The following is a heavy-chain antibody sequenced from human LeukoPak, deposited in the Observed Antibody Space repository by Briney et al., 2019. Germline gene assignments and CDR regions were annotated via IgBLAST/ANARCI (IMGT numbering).Heavy chain of an antibody. CDR2: INSDGSST. V-gene: IGHV3-74*01. CDR1: GFTFSSYW. Sequence: GSLRLSCAASGFTFSSYWMHWVRQAPGKGLVWVSRINSDGSSTSYADSVEGRFTISRDNAKNTLYLQMNSLRAEDTAVYYCARDQYYDFWSGYYGNGMDVWGQGTTVTVSS. J-gene: IGHJ6*02. CDR3: ARDQYYDFWSGYYGNGMDV. D-gene: IGHD3-3*01.